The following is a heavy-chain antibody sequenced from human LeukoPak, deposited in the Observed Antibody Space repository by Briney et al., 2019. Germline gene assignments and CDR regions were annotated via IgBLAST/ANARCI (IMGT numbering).Heavy chain of an antibody. CDR3: ARGGRVAVAANYYYGMDV. J-gene: IGHJ6*02. CDR1: GGSFSGYY. V-gene: IGHV4-34*01. D-gene: IGHD6-19*01. CDR2: INHSGST. Sequence: SGTLSLTCAVYGGSFSGYYWSWIRQPPGKGLEWIGGINHSGSTNYNPSLKSRVTISVDTSKNQFSLKLSSVTAADTAVYYCARGGRVAVAANYYYGMDVWGQGTTVTVSS.